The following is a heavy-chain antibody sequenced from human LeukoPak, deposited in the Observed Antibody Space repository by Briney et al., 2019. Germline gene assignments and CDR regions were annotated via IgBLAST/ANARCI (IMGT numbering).Heavy chain of an antibody. J-gene: IGHJ4*02. Sequence: GGSLRLSCGASGFTFDDYAMHWVRQAPGKGLEWVSGISWNSGSIGYADSVKGRFTISRDNAKNSLYLQMNSLRAEDTALYYCAKDNRLDYWGQGTLVTVSS. CDR1: GFTFDDYA. D-gene: IGHD3-22*01. CDR2: ISWNSGSI. CDR3: AKDNRLDY. V-gene: IGHV3-9*01.